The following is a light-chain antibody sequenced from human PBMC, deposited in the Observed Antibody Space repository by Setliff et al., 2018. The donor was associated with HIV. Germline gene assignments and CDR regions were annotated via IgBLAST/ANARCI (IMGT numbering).Light chain of an antibody. CDR3: QVWDSTGDHVL. V-gene: IGLV3-21*04. CDR2: YDT. J-gene: IGLJ2*01. CDR1: NIGSKN. Sequence: SYELAQPPSVSVAPGETASITCGGNNIGSKNVHWYQQRPGQAPVLVIYYDTDRPSGIPERFSGSNSGNTATLTISRVEAGDEADYYGQVWDSTGDHVLFGGGTKATVL.